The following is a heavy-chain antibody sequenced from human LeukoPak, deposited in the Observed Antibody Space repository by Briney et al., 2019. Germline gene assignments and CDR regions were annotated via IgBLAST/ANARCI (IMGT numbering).Heavy chain of an antibody. D-gene: IGHD3-10*01. CDR1: GGSISSYY. J-gene: IGHJ5*02. Sequence: PSETLSLTCTVSGGSISSYYWSWIRQPPGKGLEWIGYIYYSGSTNYNPSLKSRVTISVDTSKNQFSLKLSSVTAADTAVYYCARDADGSGVPFDPWGQGTLVTVSS. CDR3: ARDADGSGVPFDP. V-gene: IGHV4-59*01. CDR2: IYYSGST.